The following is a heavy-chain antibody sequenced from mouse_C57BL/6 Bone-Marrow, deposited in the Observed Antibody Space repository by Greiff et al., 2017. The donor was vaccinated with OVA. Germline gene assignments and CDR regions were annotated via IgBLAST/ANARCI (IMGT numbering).Heavy chain of an antibody. CDR2: ISGGGGNT. J-gene: IGHJ4*01. D-gene: IGHD1-1*01. Sequence: DVKLQESGGGLVKPGGSLKLSCAASGFTFSSYTMSWVRQTPEKRLEWVATISGGGGNTYYPDSVKGRFTISRDNAKNTLYLQMSSLRSEDTALYYCAYYYGSSYEAMDYWGQGTSVTVSS. V-gene: IGHV5-9*01. CDR3: AYYYGSSYEAMDY. CDR1: GFTFSSYT.